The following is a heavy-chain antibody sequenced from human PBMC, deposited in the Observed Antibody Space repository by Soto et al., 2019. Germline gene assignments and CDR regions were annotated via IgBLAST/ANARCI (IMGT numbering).Heavy chain of an antibody. CDR3: ARDPGDSYGYN. D-gene: IGHD5-18*01. J-gene: IGHJ4*02. CDR1: GYTFPSYA. Sequence: QVPLVQSGAEVKKPGASVQVSCKASGYTFPSYAMHWVRQARGQRLERMGWINAGNANTKYSQKFQGRVTITRDTAASTAYMELSSLRSEDTAVYYCARDPGDSYGYNWGQGTLITVSS. V-gene: IGHV1-3*01. CDR2: INAGNANT.